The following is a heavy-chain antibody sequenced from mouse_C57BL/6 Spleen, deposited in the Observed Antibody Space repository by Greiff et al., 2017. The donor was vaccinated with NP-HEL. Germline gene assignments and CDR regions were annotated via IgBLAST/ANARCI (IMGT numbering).Heavy chain of an antibody. J-gene: IGHJ1*03. CDR3: ARDSNYRYFDV. Sequence: EVQLQESGPELVKPGASVKMSCKASGYTFTDYNMHWVKQSHGKSLEWIGYINPNNGGTSYNQKFKGKATLTVNKSSSTAYMELRSLTSEDSAVYYCARDSNYRYFDVWGTGTTVTVSS. CDR2: INPNNGGT. CDR1: GYTFTDYN. V-gene: IGHV1-22*01. D-gene: IGHD2-5*01.